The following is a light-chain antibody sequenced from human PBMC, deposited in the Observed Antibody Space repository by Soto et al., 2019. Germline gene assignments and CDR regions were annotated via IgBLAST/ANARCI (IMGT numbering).Light chain of an antibody. J-gene: IGKJ4*01. Sequence: TKSPFSCPAPPGGPPPISCSSIQASFHKNGYNYLDWYLQKPGQSPQLLIYLVSNRASGVPDRFSGSGSGTDFTLTISRVEAEDVGIYYCMQARQTTLSFGGGTKV. V-gene: IGKV2-28*01. CDR3: MQARQTTLS. CDR1: QASFHKNGYNY. CDR2: LVS.